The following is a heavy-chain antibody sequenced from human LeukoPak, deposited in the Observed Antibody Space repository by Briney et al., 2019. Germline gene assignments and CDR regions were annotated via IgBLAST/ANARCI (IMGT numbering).Heavy chain of an antibody. Sequence: PGGSLRLSCAASGFTFSSYAMHWVRQAPGKGLEYVSVINSNGDSTYYANSVKGRFTISRDNSKNTLYLQMGSLRAEDMAVYYCARGGELGTFDYWGQGTLVTVSS. V-gene: IGHV3-64*01. CDR3: ARGGELGTFDY. J-gene: IGHJ4*02. CDR1: GFTFSSYA. D-gene: IGHD1-26*01. CDR2: INSNGDST.